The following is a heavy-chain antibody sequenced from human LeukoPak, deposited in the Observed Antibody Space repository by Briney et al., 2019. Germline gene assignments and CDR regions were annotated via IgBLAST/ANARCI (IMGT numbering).Heavy chain of an antibody. Sequence: PGGSLRLSCAASGFTFSSYSMNWVCQAPGKGLEWVSYISSSSSTIYYADSVKGRFTISRDNAKNSLYLQMNSLRAEDTAVYYCARDGGYWGQGTLVTVSS. V-gene: IGHV3-48*01. J-gene: IGHJ4*02. CDR3: ARDGGY. CDR1: GFTFSSYS. D-gene: IGHD3-16*01. CDR2: ISSSSSTI.